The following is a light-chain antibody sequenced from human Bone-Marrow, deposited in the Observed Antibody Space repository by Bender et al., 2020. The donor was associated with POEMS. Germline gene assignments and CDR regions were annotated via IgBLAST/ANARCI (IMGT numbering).Light chain of an antibody. V-gene: IGLV2-11*01. CDR2: DVS. CDR1: SSDVGGYNH. Sequence: QSALTQPRSVSGSPGQSVTISCTGTSSDVGGYNHVSWYQQHPGKAPKLMIYDVSTRPSGVPDRFSGSKSVNTASLTISGLQADDEADYYCCSYAGSYSFVFGTGTEVTVL. CDR3: CSYAGSYSFV. J-gene: IGLJ1*01.